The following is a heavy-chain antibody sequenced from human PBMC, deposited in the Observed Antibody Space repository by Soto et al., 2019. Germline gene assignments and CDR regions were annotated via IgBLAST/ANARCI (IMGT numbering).Heavy chain of an antibody. Sequence: SETLSLTCTVSGGSISSGGSYWSWIRQHPGKGLEWIGYIYYSGSTYYNPSLKSRVTISVDTAKNQFSLKLSSVTAADTAVYYCATTKTLVPDAFDICGQGTMVTVSS. J-gene: IGHJ3*02. V-gene: IGHV4-31*03. D-gene: IGHD3-16*01. CDR3: ATTKTLVPDAFDI. CDR2: IYYSGST. CDR1: GGSISSGGSY.